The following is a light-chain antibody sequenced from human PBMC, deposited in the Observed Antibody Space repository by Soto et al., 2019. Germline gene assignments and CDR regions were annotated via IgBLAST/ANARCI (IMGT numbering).Light chain of an antibody. V-gene: IGKV1-27*01. CDR3: QQFAISTT. CDR2: AAS. CDR1: QEISNY. Sequence: DIQMTQSPPSLSASVGDRVTMTCRASQEISNYLSWYQQKPGKVPKLLIYAASTLQLGVPSRFSGSGSGTDFTLTISSLQPDDFATYYCQQFAISTTFGQGTKVDIK. J-gene: IGKJ1*01.